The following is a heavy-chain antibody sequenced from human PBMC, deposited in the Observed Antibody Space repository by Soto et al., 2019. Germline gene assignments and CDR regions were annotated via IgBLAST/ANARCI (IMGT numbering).Heavy chain of an antibody. D-gene: IGHD2-15*01. CDR3: ARYFGPSGVAATFDLFDY. CDR1: GFTVSSNY. V-gene: IGHV3-66*01. Sequence: GGSLRLSCAASGFTVSSNYMSWVRQAPGKGLEWVSVIYSGGSTYYADSVKGRFTISRDNSKNTLYLQMNSLRAEDTAVYYCARYFGPSGVAATFDLFDYWGQGTLVTVSS. J-gene: IGHJ4*02. CDR2: IYSGGST.